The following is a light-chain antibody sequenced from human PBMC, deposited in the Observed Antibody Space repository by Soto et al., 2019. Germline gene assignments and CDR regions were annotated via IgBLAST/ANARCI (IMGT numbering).Light chain of an antibody. V-gene: IGKV3-15*01. CDR1: QSVSDR. J-gene: IGKJ1*01. CDR2: AAS. CDR3: HQYNNWPPWT. Sequence: EVVMTQSPYTRAVSSGGRATLACGASQSVSDRVVWYQQKSGQAPSLLVYAASTRAAGVPARFSGSGSGTEFTLTISSLQSEDYAVYYCHQYNNWPPWTFGQGTKVDIK.